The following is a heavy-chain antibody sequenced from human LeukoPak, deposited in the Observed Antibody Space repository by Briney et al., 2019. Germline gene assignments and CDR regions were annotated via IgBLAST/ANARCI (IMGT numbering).Heavy chain of an antibody. CDR1: GFTFSSYA. CDR3: AKETYSGYGYCFDY. D-gene: IGHD5-12*01. Sequence: TGGSLRLSCAASGFTFSSYAMSWVRQAPGKGLEWVSAISGSGGSTYYADSVKGRFTISRDNSKNTLYLQMNSLRVEDTAVYYCAKETYSGYGYCFDYWGQGTLVTVSS. CDR2: ISGSGGST. J-gene: IGHJ4*02. V-gene: IGHV3-23*01.